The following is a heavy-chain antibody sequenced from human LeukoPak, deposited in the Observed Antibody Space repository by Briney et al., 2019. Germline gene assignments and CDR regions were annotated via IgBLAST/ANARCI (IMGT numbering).Heavy chain of an antibody. CDR3: ARERIVGATSAFDI. CDR1: GFTVSSNY. J-gene: IGHJ3*02. CDR2: IYSGGST. V-gene: IGHV3-53*04. D-gene: IGHD1-26*01. Sequence: GGSLRLSCAASGFTVSSNYMSWVRQAPGKGLEWVSVIYSGGSTYYADSVKGRFTISRHNSKNTLYLQMNSLRAEDTAVYYCARERIVGATSAFDIWGQGTMVTVSS.